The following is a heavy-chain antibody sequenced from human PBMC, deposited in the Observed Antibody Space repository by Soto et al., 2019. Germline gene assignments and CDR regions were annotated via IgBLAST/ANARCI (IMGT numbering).Heavy chain of an antibody. J-gene: IGHJ4*02. Sequence: SPTLSLPCAISGDSVSSNSAAWNWIRQSPSRGLEWLGRTYYRSKWYNDYAVSVKSRITINPDTSKNQFSLQLNSVTPEDTAVYYCGRDLLSPAMAIRHWGQGTLVTVSS. CDR3: GRDLLSPAMAIRH. D-gene: IGHD5-18*01. CDR2: TYYRSKWYN. V-gene: IGHV6-1*01. CDR1: GDSVSSNSAA.